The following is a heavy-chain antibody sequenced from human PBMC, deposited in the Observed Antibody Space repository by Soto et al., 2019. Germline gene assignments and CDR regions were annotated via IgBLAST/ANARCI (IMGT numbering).Heavy chain of an antibody. CDR2: IYYSGST. Sequence: QVQLRASGPGLVKPSETLSLTCTVSIGSISSYYWSWIRQPPGKGLEWIGYIYYSGSTNYNPSLKSRVTISVDTSKNQFSLKLSSVTAADTAVYYCARQDGDYVRGAFDIWGQGTMVTVSS. CDR3: ARQDGDYVRGAFDI. J-gene: IGHJ3*02. CDR1: IGSISSYY. V-gene: IGHV4-59*01. D-gene: IGHD4-17*01.